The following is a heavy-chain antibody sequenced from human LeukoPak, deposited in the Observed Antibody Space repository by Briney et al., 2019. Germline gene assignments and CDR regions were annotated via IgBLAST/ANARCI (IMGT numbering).Heavy chain of an antibody. CDR1: GGSIGTYY. J-gene: IGHJ4*02. Sequence: SETLSLTCTVSGGSIGTYYWSWIRQPAGKGLEWIGRIYTSGSTNYNPSLKSRVTMSVDTSKNQFSLKLSSVTAADTAVYYCARGSQWLANFDYWGQGTLVTVSS. V-gene: IGHV4-4*07. CDR2: IYTSGST. D-gene: IGHD6-19*01. CDR3: ARGSQWLANFDY.